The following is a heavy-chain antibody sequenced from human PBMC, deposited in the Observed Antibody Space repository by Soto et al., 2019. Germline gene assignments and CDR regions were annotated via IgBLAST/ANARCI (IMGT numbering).Heavy chain of an antibody. D-gene: IGHD3-16*01. CDR3: ARARGVDS. J-gene: IGHJ5*01. CDR2: IKAGGGEK. V-gene: IGHV3-7*03. CDR1: GFPFSTYA. Sequence: GGSLRLSCASSGFPFSTYAMSWVRQAPGKGLEWVADIKAGGGEKYYVDSVKGRFTISRDNAKNSLYLQMNSLRAEDTAVYYCARARGVDSWGQGTLVTVSS.